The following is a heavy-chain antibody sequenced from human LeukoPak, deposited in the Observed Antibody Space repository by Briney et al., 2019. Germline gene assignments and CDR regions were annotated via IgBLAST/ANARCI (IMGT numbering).Heavy chain of an antibody. V-gene: IGHV1-8*01. Sequence: GASVKVSCKASGYTFTSYDINWVRQATGQGLEWMGWMNPNSGNTGYAQKFQGRVTMTRNTSISTAYMELSSLRSEDTAVYYCARDKQGQLITWTALCPWFDPWGQGTLVTVSS. CDR2: MNPNSGNT. D-gene: IGHD1-20*01. CDR3: ARDKQGQLITWTALCPWFDP. CDR1: GYTFTSYD. J-gene: IGHJ5*02.